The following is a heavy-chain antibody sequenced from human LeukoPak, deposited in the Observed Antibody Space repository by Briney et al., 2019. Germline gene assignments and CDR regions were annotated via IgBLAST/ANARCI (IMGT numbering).Heavy chain of an antibody. D-gene: IGHD6-19*01. CDR1: GLTFSSYA. CDR3: AKRGWLEI. CDR2: ISASGDST. Sequence: PGGSLRLSCAASGLTFSSYAMTWVRQAPGKGLKWVSVISASGDSTYYADSVKGRFTISRDNSKNTLFLQMNSLRVEDTAVYYCAKRGWLEIWGQGTTVTVSS. V-gene: IGHV3-23*01. J-gene: IGHJ3*02.